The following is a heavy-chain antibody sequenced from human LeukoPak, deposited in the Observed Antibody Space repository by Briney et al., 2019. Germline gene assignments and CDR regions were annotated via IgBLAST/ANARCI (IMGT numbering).Heavy chain of an antibody. V-gene: IGHV3-20*04. Sequence: GGSLRLSCAASGFTFDDYGMSWVRQAPGKGLEWVSGINWNGGSTGYADSVKGRFTISRDNARNSLYLQMNSLRAEDTALYYCARRDIVVVPAAIIGAFDIWGQGTMVTVSS. CDR1: GFTFDDYG. J-gene: IGHJ3*02. CDR2: INWNGGST. CDR3: ARRDIVVVPAAIIGAFDI. D-gene: IGHD2-2*02.